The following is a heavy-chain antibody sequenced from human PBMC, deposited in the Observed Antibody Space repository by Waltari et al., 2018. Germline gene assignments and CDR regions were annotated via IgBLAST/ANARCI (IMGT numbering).Heavy chain of an antibody. CDR3: AKDPGMGLAAAGFDY. CDR1: GFTFSSYG. CDR2: ISYDGSNK. J-gene: IGHJ4*02. V-gene: IGHV3-30*18. Sequence: QVQLVESGGGVVQPGRSLRLSCSASGFTFSSYGMHWVRQAPGKGLEWVAVISYDGSNKYYADSVKGRFTISRDKSKNTLYLQMNSLRAEDTAVYYCAKDPGMGLAAAGFDYWGQGTLVTVSS. D-gene: IGHD6-13*01.